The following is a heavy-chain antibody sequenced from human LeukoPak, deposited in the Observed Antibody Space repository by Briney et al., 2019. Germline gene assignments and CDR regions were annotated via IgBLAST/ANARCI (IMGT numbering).Heavy chain of an antibody. CDR1: GGTFSSYA. V-gene: IGHV1-69*06. D-gene: IGHD3-3*02. CDR2: IIPIFGTA. Sequence: ASVKVSCKASGGTFSSYAISWVRQAPGQGLEWMGGIIPIFGTANYAQKFQGRVTITADKSTSTAYMELSSLRSEDTAVYYCTSFDPRIFGVVPLDYWGQGTLVTVSS. J-gene: IGHJ4*02. CDR3: TSFDPRIFGVVPLDY.